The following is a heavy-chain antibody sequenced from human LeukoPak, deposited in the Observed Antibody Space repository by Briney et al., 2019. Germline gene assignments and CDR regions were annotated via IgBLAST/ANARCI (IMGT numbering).Heavy chain of an antibody. CDR1: GFIFSTYS. CDR3: ARDGGSSWYGAFDI. D-gene: IGHD6-13*01. Sequence: GGSLRLSCAASGFIFSTYSMNWVRQAPGKGLEWVSYISSSSSAIYYADSLKGRFTISRDNANNSMYPQMNSLRAEDTAVFYCARDGGSSWYGAFDIWGQGTMVTVSS. J-gene: IGHJ3*02. V-gene: IGHV3-48*01. CDR2: ISSSSSAI.